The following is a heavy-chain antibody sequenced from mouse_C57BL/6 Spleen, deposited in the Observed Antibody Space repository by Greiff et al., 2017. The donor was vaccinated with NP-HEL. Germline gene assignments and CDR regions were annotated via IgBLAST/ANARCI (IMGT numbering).Heavy chain of an antibody. Sequence: VQLQQPGAELVRPGSSVKLSCKASGYTFTSYWMHWVKQRPIQGLEWIGNIDPSDSETHYNQKFKDKATLTVDKSSSTAYMQLSSLTSEDSAVYYCARSDPGAMDYWGQGTSVTVSS. V-gene: IGHV1-52*01. CDR2: IDPSDSET. CDR3: ARSDPGAMDY. CDR1: GYTFTSYW. J-gene: IGHJ4*01.